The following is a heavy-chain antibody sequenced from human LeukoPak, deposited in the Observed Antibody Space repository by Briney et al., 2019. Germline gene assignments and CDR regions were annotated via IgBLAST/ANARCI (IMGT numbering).Heavy chain of an antibody. CDR2: INSDSGFT. CDR1: GYTFTGYY. J-gene: IGHJ5*02. V-gene: IGHV1-2*02. D-gene: IGHD3-9*01. Sequence: ASVKVSCKASGYTFTGYYMNWVRQAPGQGLEWMGWINSDSGFTKYAQKFQGRVTMTRDTSITTVYMDLTRLTSDDTAVYYCARNFDMKGFDPWGQGTLVTVS. CDR3: ARNFDMKGFDP.